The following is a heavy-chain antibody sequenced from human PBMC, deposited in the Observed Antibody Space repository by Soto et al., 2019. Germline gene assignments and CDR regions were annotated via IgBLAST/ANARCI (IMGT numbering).Heavy chain of an antibody. V-gene: IGHV3-48*02. CDR2: ISSSSSTM. CDR3: ARDSTDADSGSYSGDY. CDR1: GFTFSSYS. J-gene: IGHJ4*02. Sequence: LRLSCAASGFTFSSYSMNWVRQAPWKGLEWVSYISSSSSTMYYADSVKGRFTISRDNAKNSLFLHMNSLRDEDTAVYYCARDSTDADSGSYSGDYWGQGTLVTVSS. D-gene: IGHD1-26*01.